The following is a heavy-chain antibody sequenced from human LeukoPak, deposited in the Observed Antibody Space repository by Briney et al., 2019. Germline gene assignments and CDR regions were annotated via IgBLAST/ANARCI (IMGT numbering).Heavy chain of an antibody. D-gene: IGHD3-10*01. Sequence: ASVKVSCKASGYTFTSYGISWVRQAPGQGLEWMGWISAYNGNTNHAQKLQGRVTMTTDTSTSTAYMELRSLRSDDTAVYYCARVPLEATMVRGVIPNWFDPWAREPWSPSPQ. J-gene: IGHJ5*02. CDR3: ARVPLEATMVRGVIPNWFDP. V-gene: IGHV1-18*04. CDR2: ISAYNGNT. CDR1: GYTFTSYG.